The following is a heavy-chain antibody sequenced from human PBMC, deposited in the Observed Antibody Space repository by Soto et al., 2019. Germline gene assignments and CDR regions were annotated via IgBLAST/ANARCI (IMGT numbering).Heavy chain of an antibody. D-gene: IGHD3-10*01. V-gene: IGHV1-3*01. CDR3: ARDGSGSYNDH. J-gene: IGHJ5*02. Sequence: ASVKVSCKASGYTFTSYAMHWLRQAPGQRLEWMGWISGGSGNTKYSQKFQGRVTITRDTSASTAYMELSSLRSEDTAVYYCARDGSGSYNDHWGQGTLVTVSS. CDR2: ISGGSGNT. CDR1: GYTFTSYA.